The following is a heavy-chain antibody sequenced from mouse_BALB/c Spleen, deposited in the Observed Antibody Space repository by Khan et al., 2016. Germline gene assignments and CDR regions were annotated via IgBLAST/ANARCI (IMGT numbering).Heavy chain of an antibody. CDR3: TRRRQLDLYYAMDS. D-gene: IGHD6-1*01. CDR2: IKTYSGEA. Sequence: QIQLVQSGPELKKPGETVKISCKASGYAFTNYGMNWVKQAPGKGLKWMGWIKTYSGEATYAVDFKGRFAFSLEHSDSTAYLPINRLKNEDMDTYFGTRRRQLDLYYAMDSWGQGTSVTVAS. V-gene: IGHV9-1*02. CDR1: GYAFTNYG. J-gene: IGHJ4*01.